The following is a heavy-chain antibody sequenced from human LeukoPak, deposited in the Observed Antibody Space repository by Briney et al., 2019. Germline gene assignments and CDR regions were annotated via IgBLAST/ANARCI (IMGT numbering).Heavy chain of an antibody. CDR2: IRYDGSNK. J-gene: IGHJ5*02. V-gene: IGHV3-30*02. D-gene: IGHD3-10*01. Sequence: GGSLRLSCAASGFTFSSYGMHWVRQAPGKGLEWVAFIRYDGSNKYYADSVKGRFTISRGNSKNTLYLQMSSLRAEDTAVYYCAKPLWFGESPWGQGTLVTVSS. CDR3: AKPLWFGESP. CDR1: GFTFSSYG.